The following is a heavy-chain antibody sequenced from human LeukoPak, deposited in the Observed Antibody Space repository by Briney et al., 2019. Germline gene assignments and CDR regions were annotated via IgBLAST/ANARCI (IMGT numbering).Heavy chain of an antibody. CDR3: ARDSSIIVVVTVGTDYFDY. J-gene: IGHJ4*02. D-gene: IGHD2-21*02. Sequence: GRSLRLSCAASGFTCSSYAMHWVRQAPGKGLEWVAVISYDGSNKYYADSVKGRFTISRDNSKNTLYLQMNSLRAEDTAVYYCARDSSIIVVVTVGTDYFDYWGQGTLVTVSS. CDR1: GFTCSSYA. V-gene: IGHV3-30*01. CDR2: ISYDGSNK.